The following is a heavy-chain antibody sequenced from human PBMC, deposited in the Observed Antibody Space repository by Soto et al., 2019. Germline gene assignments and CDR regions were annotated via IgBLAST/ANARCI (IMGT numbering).Heavy chain of an antibody. J-gene: IGHJ4*02. V-gene: IGHV4-59*01. Sequence: TLSLTCTVSGGSISPFYWSWVRQPPGKGLEWVGYLYYSDNTNYNPSLKSRVTISVDASKNQVSLRLTSVTAADTAVYYCARVGGVAARTLDYWGQGTVVTVSS. CDR3: ARVGGVAARTLDY. CDR2: LYYSDNT. D-gene: IGHD3-16*01. CDR1: GGSISPFY.